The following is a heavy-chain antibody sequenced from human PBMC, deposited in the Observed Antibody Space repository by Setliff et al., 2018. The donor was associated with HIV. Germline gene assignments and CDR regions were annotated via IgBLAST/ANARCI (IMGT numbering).Heavy chain of an antibody. CDR2: INHYGGT. D-gene: IGHD3-10*01. J-gene: IGHJ5*02. CDR1: GGSFSGYF. Sequence: SETLSLTCAVYGGSFSGYFWNWIRQPPGKGLEWIGAINHYGGTNYNPSLKSRVTMSVDTSKNQFSLRLSSVTAADTAVYYCAREYYYGSGSSFDHWGQGTLVTVSS. V-gene: IGHV4-34*01. CDR3: AREYYYGSGSSFDH.